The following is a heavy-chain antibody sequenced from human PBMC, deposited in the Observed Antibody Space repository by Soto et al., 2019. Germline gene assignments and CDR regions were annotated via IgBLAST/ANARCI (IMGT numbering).Heavy chain of an antibody. J-gene: IGHJ4*02. D-gene: IGHD3-16*02. CDR1: GGTFSSYT. CDR2: IIPILGIA. V-gene: IGHV1-69*02. Sequence: GASVKVSCKASGGTFSSYTISWVRQAPGQGLEWMGRIIPILGIANYAQKFQGRVTITADKSTSTAYMEMSSLRSEDTAVYYCATRKGLSTADPFDYWGQGTLVTVSS. CDR3: ATRKGLSTADPFDY.